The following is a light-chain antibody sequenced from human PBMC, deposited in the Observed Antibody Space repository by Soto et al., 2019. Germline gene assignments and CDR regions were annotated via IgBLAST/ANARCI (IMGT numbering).Light chain of an antibody. Sequence: DIQMTQYQSSVSASVGDRVTITCRASQGIDNWLAWYQQKPGKAPKLLIYVASNLQSGVLARVSGSGSGTEFTLTITILQPEDFETYYCQQAKSFPYTFCHGTKVEIK. CDR3: QQAKSFPYT. CDR1: QGIDNW. V-gene: IGKV1-12*01. J-gene: IGKJ2*01. CDR2: VAS.